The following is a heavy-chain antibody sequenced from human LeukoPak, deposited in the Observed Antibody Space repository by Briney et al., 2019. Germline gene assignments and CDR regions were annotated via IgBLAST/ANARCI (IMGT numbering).Heavy chain of an antibody. CDR1: GFTFSHAW. J-gene: IGHJ4*02. CDR3: TTIRGFCSGRSCLGY. CDR2: IKSKTDGGTT. V-gene: IGHV3-15*01. Sequence: PGGSLRLSCAVSGFTFSHAWMSWVRQAPGKGLEWVGRIKSKTDGGTTDYAAPVKGRFTISRDDSKNTLYLQMNSLKSEDTAVYYCTTIRGFCSGRSCLGYWGQGTLVTVSS. D-gene: IGHD2-15*01.